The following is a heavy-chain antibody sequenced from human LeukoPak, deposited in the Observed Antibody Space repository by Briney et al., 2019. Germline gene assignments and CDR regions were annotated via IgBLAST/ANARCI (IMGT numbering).Heavy chain of an antibody. CDR1: GGSFSVYY. CDR2: IDHSGGT. V-gene: IGHV4-34*01. D-gene: IGHD2-8*01. Sequence: SEPLSLTCAVYGGSFSVYYWSWIRHPPGKGLEWIGEIDHSGGTNYKSSLKSRGTISGDTSKNQFSLKLRSVTAADAAVYYCARGCTNGICYLNYWGQGTLVTVSS. CDR3: ARGCTNGICYLNY. J-gene: IGHJ4*02.